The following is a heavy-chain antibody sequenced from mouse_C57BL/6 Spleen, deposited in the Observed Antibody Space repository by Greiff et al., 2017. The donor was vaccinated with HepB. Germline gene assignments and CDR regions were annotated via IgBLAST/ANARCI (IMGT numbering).Heavy chain of an antibody. J-gene: IGHJ4*01. CDR1: GFSLSTFGMG. D-gene: IGHD1-1*01. CDR2: IWWDDDK. V-gene: IGHV8-8*01. CDR3: ARIGIYYYGSSLHYYAMDY. Sequence: QVTLKESGPGILQPSQTLSLTCSFSGFSLSTFGMGVGWIRQPSGKGLEWLAHIWWDDDKYYNPALKSRLTISKDTSKNQVFLKIANVDTADTATYYCARIGIYYYGSSLHYYAMDYWGQGTSVTVSS.